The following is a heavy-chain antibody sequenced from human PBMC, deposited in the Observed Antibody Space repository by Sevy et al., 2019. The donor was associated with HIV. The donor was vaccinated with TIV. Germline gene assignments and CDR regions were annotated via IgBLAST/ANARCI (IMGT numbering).Heavy chain of an antibody. CDR1: GFTFTSYW. CDR2: IKQDGSEK. D-gene: IGHD1-7*01. CDR3: ARDQWALGTLDY. V-gene: IGHV3-7*01. J-gene: IGHJ4*02. Sequence: GGSLRLSCEASGFTFTSYWMSWVRQAPGKGLEWVANIKQDGSEKYYVDSVKGRFTISRDNANNLLYLQMNSLRAEDTAVYYCARDQWALGTLDYWGQGTLVTVSS.